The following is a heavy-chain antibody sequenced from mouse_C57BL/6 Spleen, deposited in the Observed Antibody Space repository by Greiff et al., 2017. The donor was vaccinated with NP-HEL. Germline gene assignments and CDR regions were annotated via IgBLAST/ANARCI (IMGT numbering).Heavy chain of an antibody. CDR2: INPNNGGT. CDR3: ARGIYYDDDGYAMDY. V-gene: IGHV1-22*01. J-gene: IGHJ4*01. Sequence: EVQLQQSGPELVKPGASVKMSCKASGYTFTDYNMHWVKQSHGKSLEWIGYINPNNGGTSYNQKFKGKATLTVNKSSSTAYMELRSLTSEDSAVYYCARGIYYDDDGYAMDYWGQGTSVTVSS. CDR1: GYTFTDYN. D-gene: IGHD2-4*01.